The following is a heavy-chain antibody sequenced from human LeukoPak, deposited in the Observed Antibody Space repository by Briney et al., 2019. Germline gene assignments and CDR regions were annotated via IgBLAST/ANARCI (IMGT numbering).Heavy chain of an antibody. V-gene: IGHV4-4*09. CDR3: ARKAPKKGWFDP. CDR2: THPSGDT. Sequence: SETLSLTCTVSGGSNNSYYWSWIRQPPGKGLEWIGYTHPSGDTNYSPSLKSRVTISIDTSRNQFSLKLSSVTAADTAVYYCARKAPKKGWFDPWGQGTLVTVSS. J-gene: IGHJ5*02. CDR1: GGSNNSYY.